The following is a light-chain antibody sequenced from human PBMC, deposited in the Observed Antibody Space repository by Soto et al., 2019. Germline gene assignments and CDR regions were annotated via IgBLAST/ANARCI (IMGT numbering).Light chain of an antibody. J-gene: IGLJ1*01. CDR2: EVT. Sequence: QSALTQPASVSGSPGQSITISCTGTSSDVGAYNLVSWYQHLPDKAPKLIISEVTNRPSGVSDRFSGSKSGNTASLTISGLQAEEEDDYYCASLTTTNFVFGSGTKVTVL. CDR3: ASLTTTNFV. V-gene: IGLV2-14*01. CDR1: SSDVGAYNL.